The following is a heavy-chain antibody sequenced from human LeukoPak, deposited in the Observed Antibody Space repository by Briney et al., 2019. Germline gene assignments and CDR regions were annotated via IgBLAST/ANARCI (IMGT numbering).Heavy chain of an antibody. D-gene: IGHD3-10*01. V-gene: IGHV7-4-1*02. CDR2: INTNTGNP. J-gene: IGHJ4*02. Sequence: GASVKVSCKASGYTFTTYAMNWARQAPGQGLEWMGWINTNTGNPTYAQGFTGRFVFSLVTSVSTAYLQINSLKAEDTAVYYCATLWFGEFPPADFWGQGTLVTVSS. CDR3: ATLWFGEFPPADF. CDR1: GYTFTTYA.